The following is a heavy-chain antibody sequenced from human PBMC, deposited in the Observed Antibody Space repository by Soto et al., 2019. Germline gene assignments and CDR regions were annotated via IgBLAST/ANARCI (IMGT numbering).Heavy chain of an antibody. J-gene: IGHJ6*02. V-gene: IGHV1-2*04. Sequence: ASVKVSCKASGYTFSDYYIHWVRQAPGQGLEWMGWINPDTGGTDYKQKFQGWVTMTRDTSISTAYMELSSLKSDDTAVYYCARGRAVTIFGVVIIAEPYYYGMDVWG. CDR2: INPDTGGT. CDR1: GYTFSDYY. D-gene: IGHD3-3*01. CDR3: ARGRAVTIFGVVIIAEPYYYGMDV.